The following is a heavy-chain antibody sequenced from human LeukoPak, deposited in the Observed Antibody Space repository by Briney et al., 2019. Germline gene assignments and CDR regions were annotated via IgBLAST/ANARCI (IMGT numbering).Heavy chain of an antibody. J-gene: IGHJ4*02. CDR1: GFTFSSYA. CDR2: IYYSGST. CDR3: ARADSYGALDY. Sequence: LRLSCAASGFTFSSYAMSWIRQHPGKGLEWIGYIYYSGSTYYNPSLKSRVTISVDTSKNQFSLKLSSVTAADTAVYYCARADSYGALDYWGQGTLVTVSS. D-gene: IGHD4-17*01. V-gene: IGHV4-31*02.